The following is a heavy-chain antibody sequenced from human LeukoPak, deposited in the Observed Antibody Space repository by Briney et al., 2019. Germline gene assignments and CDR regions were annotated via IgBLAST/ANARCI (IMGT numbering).Heavy chain of an antibody. D-gene: IGHD1-26*01. Sequence: WASVKVSCKASGYTFTGYYMHWVRQAPGQGLEWMGWINPNSGGTNYAQKFQGRVAMTRDTSISTAYMELSRLGSDDTAVYYCARDNSGTYWGRVDDWGQGTLVTVSS. J-gene: IGHJ4*02. CDR1: GYTFTGYY. CDR2: INPNSGGT. CDR3: ARDNSGTYWGRVDD. V-gene: IGHV1-2*02.